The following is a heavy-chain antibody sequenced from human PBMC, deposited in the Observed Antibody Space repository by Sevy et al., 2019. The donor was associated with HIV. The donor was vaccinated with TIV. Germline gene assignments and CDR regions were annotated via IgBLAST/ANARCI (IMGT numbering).Heavy chain of an antibody. CDR2: LSFGCGKI. J-gene: IGHJ4*02. D-gene: IGHD2-8*01. CDR1: GFAFYDYS. CDR3: AREGCTRPHDY. Sequence: GGSLRLSCAASGFAFYDYSMSWIRQAPGKGLEWVATLSFGCGKINYADSVKGRFTISRDNSMNSFYLQMDNLRVEDTALYYWAREGCTRPHDYWGQGTRVTVSS. V-gene: IGHV3-23*01.